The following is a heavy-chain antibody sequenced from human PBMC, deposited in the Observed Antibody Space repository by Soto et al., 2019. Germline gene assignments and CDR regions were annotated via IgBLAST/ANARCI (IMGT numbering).Heavy chain of an antibody. Sequence: QVQLVQSGAEGKKPGSSVKVSCKASGGTFSSYTISWVRQAPGQGLEWMGRIIPILGIANYAQKFQGRVTITADKSTSTAYMELSSLRSEDTAVYYCARDRGDGGNSYWGQGTLVTVSS. V-gene: IGHV1-69*08. CDR2: IIPILGIA. CDR3: ARDRGDGGNSY. D-gene: IGHD2-21*02. J-gene: IGHJ4*02. CDR1: GGTFSSYT.